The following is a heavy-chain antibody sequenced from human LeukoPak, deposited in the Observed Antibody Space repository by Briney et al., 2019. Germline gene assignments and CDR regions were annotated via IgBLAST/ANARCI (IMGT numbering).Heavy chain of an antibody. CDR1: GFTFSSYA. CDR2: ISGSGDST. D-gene: IGHD3-10*01. J-gene: IGHJ4*02. CDR3: AINGVY. V-gene: IGHV3-23*01. Sequence: GGSLRLSCAASGFTFSSYAMSWVRQAPGKGLEWVSTISGSGDSTYHADSVKGPFTISRDNSKNRLYLQMNSLRAEDTAVYYCAINGVYWGQGTLVTVSS.